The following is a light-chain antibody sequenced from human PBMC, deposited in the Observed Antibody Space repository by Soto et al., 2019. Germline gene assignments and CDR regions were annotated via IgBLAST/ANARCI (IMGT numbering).Light chain of an antibody. CDR1: SSNIGAGYD. CDR3: QSYDSSLKNPV. Sequence: QSVLTQSPPVSGAPGQRVTISCTWSSSNIGAGYDVHWYQQFPGTAPKLLIYANTNRPSGVPDRFSGSKSGTSASLAITGLQPEDEADYYCQSYDSSLKNPVFGGGTKLTVL. V-gene: IGLV1-40*01. CDR2: ANT. J-gene: IGLJ3*02.